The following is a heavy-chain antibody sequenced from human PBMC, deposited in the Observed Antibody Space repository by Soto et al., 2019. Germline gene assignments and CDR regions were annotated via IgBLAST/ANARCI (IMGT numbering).Heavy chain of an antibody. V-gene: IGHV1-2*02. D-gene: IGHD6-13*01. CDR1: GYTFTGYY. CDR2: INPNSGGT. Sequence: QVQLVQSGAEVKKPGASVKVSCKASGYTFTGYYMHWGRQAPGQGLEWMGWINPNSGGTNYAQKVQGRVTMTRDTSISTAYMELSRLRSDDTAVYCCARERGSSWYYWFDPWGQGTLVTVSS. J-gene: IGHJ5*02. CDR3: ARERGSSWYYWFDP.